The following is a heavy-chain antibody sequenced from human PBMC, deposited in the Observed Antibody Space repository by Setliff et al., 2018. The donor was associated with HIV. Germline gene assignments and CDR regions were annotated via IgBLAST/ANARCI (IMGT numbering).Heavy chain of an antibody. J-gene: IGHJ4*02. V-gene: IGHV1-69*05. D-gene: IGHD3-22*01. Sequence: SVKVSCKASGGTFSSYAISWVRQAPGQGLEWMGGIIPIFGTANYAQKFQGRVTITRDSSITTVYMDLTSLRSDDTAVYYCARDVAEMIVPLDDSWGQGTLVTGSS. CDR1: GGTFSSYA. CDR2: IIPIFGTA. CDR3: ARDVAEMIVPLDDS.